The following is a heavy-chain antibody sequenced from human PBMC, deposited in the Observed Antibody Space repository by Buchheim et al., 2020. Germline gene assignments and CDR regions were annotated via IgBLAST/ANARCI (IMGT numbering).Heavy chain of an antibody. J-gene: IGHJ4*02. Sequence: VQLVESGGGLVQPGRSLRLSCTASGFTFGDYAMSWVRQAPGKGLEWVGFIRSKAYGGTTEYAASVKGRFTISRDDSKSIAYLQMNSLKTENTAVYYCTRGIHPAVAGTYFDYWGQGTL. D-gene: IGHD6-19*01. CDR2: IRSKAYGGTT. CDR3: TRGIHPAVAGTYFDY. V-gene: IGHV3-49*04. CDR1: GFTFGDYA.